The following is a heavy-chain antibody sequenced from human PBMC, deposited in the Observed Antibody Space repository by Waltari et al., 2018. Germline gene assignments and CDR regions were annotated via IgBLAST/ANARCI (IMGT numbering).Heavy chain of an antibody. Sequence: QVQLVQSGAEVKKPVASVKVSCKASGYTFTSYAMHWVRQAPGQRLEWMGWINAGNGNKKYSRKFQGRVTITRDTSASTAYMELSSLRSKDTAVHYCARGDYSNYELDYWGQGTLVTVSS. V-gene: IGHV1-3*01. CDR3: ARGDYSNYELDY. J-gene: IGHJ4*02. D-gene: IGHD4-4*01. CDR1: GYTFTSYA. CDR2: INAGNGNK.